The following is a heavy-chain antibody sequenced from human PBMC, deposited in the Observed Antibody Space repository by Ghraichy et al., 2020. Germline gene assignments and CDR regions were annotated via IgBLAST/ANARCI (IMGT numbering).Heavy chain of an antibody. CDR1: GFTFSSYS. CDR2: ISSSSSYI. Sequence: LSLTCAASGFTFSSYSMNWVRQAPGKGLEWVSSISSSSSYIYYADSVKGRFTISRDNAKNSLYLQMNSLRAEDTAVYYCARDRIVGATTSVYGMDVWGQGTTVTVSS. D-gene: IGHD1-26*01. V-gene: IGHV3-21*01. CDR3: ARDRIVGATTSVYGMDV. J-gene: IGHJ6*02.